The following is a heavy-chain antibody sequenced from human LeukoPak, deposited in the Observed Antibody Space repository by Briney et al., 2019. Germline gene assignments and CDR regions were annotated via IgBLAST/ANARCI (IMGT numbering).Heavy chain of an antibody. Sequence: PSETLSLTCTVSGDSISSSHYYWGWIRQSPGKGLEWIGSIYSGGETHYSPSLNSRVTIFLDTSKNRFSLNLISVTATDTAVYYCVRDYSNFVQGDWGQGTLVTVPS. D-gene: IGHD4-11*01. CDR2: IYSGGET. V-gene: IGHV4-39*02. CDR1: GDSISSSHYY. J-gene: IGHJ4*02. CDR3: VRDYSNFVQGD.